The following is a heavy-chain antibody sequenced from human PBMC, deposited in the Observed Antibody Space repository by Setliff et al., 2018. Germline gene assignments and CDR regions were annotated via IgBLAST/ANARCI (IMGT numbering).Heavy chain of an antibody. CDR1: GYSFTTYW. D-gene: IGHD2-15*01. V-gene: IGHV5-51*01. CDR3: AIRGYCSGLGCHSASFAF. J-gene: IGHJ4*02. CDR2: SYPGDSDT. Sequence: GASLKLSCEGSGYSFTTYWIAWVRQMPGKGREWRGISYPGDSDTRYSPSFQGQVTISTDNSLSTAYLQWSSLKASDTAIYYCAIRGYCSGLGCHSASFAFWGQGPLVTVSS.